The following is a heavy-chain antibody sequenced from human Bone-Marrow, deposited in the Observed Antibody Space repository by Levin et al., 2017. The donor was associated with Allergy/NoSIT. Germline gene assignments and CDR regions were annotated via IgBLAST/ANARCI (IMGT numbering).Heavy chain of an antibody. CDR3: ARNGAWSFEF. D-gene: IGHD2-8*01. CDR1: GFTFSGYW. J-gene: IGHJ4*02. CDR2: INRDGGDG. V-gene: IGHV3-7*02. Sequence: GGSLRLSCASSGFTFSGYWMAWVRQAPGKGLEWVANINRDGGDGYYVDSVQGRFTISRDNARNSLDLKMNSLRVEDAAVYYCARNGAWSFEFWGQGTLVTVSS.